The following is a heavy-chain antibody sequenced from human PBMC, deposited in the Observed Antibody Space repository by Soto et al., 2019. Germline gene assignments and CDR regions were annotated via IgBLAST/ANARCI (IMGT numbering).Heavy chain of an antibody. Sequence: AAVKVSCKASGYTFTGHYIHWVRQAPEQGPEWMGEIGPESGATRYAQKFQGRVTMTRDMSITTVYMELNNLSPDDTAVYYCGRGRSGQIVVFYWGQGTPVTVYS. V-gene: IGHV1-2*02. D-gene: IGHD5-12*01. CDR1: GYTFTGHY. CDR3: GRGRSGQIVVFY. J-gene: IGHJ4*02. CDR2: IGPESGAT.